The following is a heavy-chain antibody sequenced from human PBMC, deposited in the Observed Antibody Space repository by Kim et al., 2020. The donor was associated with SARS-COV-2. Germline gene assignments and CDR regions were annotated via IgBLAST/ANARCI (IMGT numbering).Heavy chain of an antibody. CDR2: IYYSGST. J-gene: IGHJ4*02. Sequence: SETLSLTCTVSGGSITSSSYYWGWIRQPPGMGLEWIGCIYYSGSTYSNPSLKSRVTITVDTSKNQFSLKLSSVTAADTAVYYCAKVPGGFGELLPDYWGQGTLVTVSS. CDR3: AKVPGGFGELLPDY. V-gene: IGHV4-39*07. CDR1: GGSITSSSYY. D-gene: IGHD3-10*01.